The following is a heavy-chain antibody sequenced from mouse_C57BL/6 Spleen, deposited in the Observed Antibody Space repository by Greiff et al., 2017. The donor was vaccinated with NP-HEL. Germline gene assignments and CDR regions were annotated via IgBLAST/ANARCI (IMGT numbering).Heavy chain of an antibody. D-gene: IGHD1-1*01. CDR2: IYPGSGST. V-gene: IGHV1-55*01. Sequence: QAQLQQPGAELVKPGASVKMSCKASGYTFTSYWINWVKQRPGQGLEWIGDIYPGSGSTNYNEKFKSKATLTVDTSSSTAYMQLSSLTSEDSAVYYCARRTVVAYYFDYWGQGTTLTVSS. CDR3: ARRTVVAYYFDY. J-gene: IGHJ2*01. CDR1: GYTFTSYW.